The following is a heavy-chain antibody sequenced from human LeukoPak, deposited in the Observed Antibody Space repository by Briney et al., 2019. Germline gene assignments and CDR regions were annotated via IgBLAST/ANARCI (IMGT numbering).Heavy chain of an antibody. V-gene: IGHV3-72*01. D-gene: IGHD6-13*01. J-gene: IGHJ4*02. CDR1: GVTISGHH. Sequence: PGESLRLSCAVSGVTISGHHIDWVRQAPGKGLEWVGRSSSRSKPNSCTTEFAASFEGRFILSRDDSKNSLYLQMNSLNTEDTAVYYCVRVITRASGWYHFDYWGQGSLVTVSS. CDR2: SSSRSKPNSCTT. CDR3: VRVITRASGWYHFDY.